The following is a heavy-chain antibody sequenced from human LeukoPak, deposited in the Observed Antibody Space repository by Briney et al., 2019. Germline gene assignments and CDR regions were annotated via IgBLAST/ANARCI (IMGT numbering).Heavy chain of an antibody. V-gene: IGHV3-30*18. D-gene: IGHD1-26*01. Sequence: GGSLRLSCAASGFTSSSFVMHWVRQAPGKGLEWVAVISYDGNYKYYADSVKGRFTISRDNSKNTLYLQMNSLRAEDTAVYYCAKGTYSGSYWYFDLWGRGTLVTVSS. CDR2: ISYDGNYK. CDR1: GFTSSSFV. J-gene: IGHJ2*01. CDR3: AKGTYSGSYWYFDL.